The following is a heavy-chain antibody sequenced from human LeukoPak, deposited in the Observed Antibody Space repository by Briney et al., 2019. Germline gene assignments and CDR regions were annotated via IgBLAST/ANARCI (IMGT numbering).Heavy chain of an antibody. D-gene: IGHD3-22*01. CDR3: AKTSYDSSGYYYFDC. V-gene: IGHV3-23*01. J-gene: IGHJ4*02. CDR2: SSFNGGST. CDR1: LYTFSSYA. Sequence: AWSLTLSCAASLYTFSSYAMRWVRPDPAKGVQGVAASSFNGGSTYYADSLKGRVTISGDKSKNTLYLQMNSLRAEDTVVYYCAKTSYDSSGYYYFDCWGQGTLVTVSS.